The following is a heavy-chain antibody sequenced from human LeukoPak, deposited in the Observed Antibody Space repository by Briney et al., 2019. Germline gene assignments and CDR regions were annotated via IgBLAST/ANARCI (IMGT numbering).Heavy chain of an antibody. V-gene: IGHV1-18*01. CDR1: GYTFTSYG. CDR2: ISAYNGNT. D-gene: IGHD6-13*01. Sequence: ASVKVSCRASGYTFTSYGISWVRQAPGQGLEWMGWISAYNGNTNYAQKLQGRVTMTTDTSTSTAYMELRSLRSDDTAVYYCARVMSAYSSSGIDYWGQGTLVTVSS. J-gene: IGHJ4*02. CDR3: ARVMSAYSSSGIDY.